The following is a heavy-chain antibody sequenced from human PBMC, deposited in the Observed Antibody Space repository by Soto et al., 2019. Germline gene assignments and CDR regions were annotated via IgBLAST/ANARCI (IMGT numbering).Heavy chain of an antibody. J-gene: IGHJ6*02. V-gene: IGHV3-30*18. CDR2: ISYDGSNK. Sequence: GGSERRSYAACGLKVSSYVRHWVRQAPGKGLEWVAVISYDGSNKDYADSVKGRFTISRDNSKNTLYLQMNSLRAEDTAVYYCAKDTTQWLVRGHYYGMDVWGQGTTVTVSS. CDR3: AKDTTQWLVRGHYYGMDV. D-gene: IGHD6-19*01. CDR1: GLKVSSYV.